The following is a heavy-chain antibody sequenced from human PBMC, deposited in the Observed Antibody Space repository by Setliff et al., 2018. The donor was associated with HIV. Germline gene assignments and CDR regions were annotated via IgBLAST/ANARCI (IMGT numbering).Heavy chain of an antibody. CDR1: GFTFSSYS. CDR3: ARDLWGTYNGYLHY. J-gene: IGHJ4*02. V-gene: IGHV3-21*01. CDR2: ISTSSSYI. D-gene: IGHD1-20*01. Sequence: GGSLRLSCAASGFTFSSYSMNWVRQAPGKGLEWVSSISTSSSYIYYADSVKGRFTISRDNAKNSLDLQMNGLTVDDTGLYFCARDLWGTYNGYLHYWGRGTLVTVSS.